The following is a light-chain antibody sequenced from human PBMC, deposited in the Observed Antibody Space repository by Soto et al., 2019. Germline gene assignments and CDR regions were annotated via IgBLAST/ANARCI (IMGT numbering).Light chain of an antibody. CDR2: GAS. Sequence: EIVLTHSPGTLSLSPGERATLSCRASQSVSSSYLAWYQQKPGQAPRLLIYGASSRATGIPDRFSGSGSGTEFTLTITGLQSEDFAVYYCQQYHNWPPGLTFGGGTKVDIK. CDR1: QSVSSSY. V-gene: IGKV3-20*01. J-gene: IGKJ4*01. CDR3: QQYHNWPPGLT.